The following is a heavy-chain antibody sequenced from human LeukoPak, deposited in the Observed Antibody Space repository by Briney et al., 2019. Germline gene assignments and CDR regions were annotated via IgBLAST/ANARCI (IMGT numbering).Heavy chain of an antibody. V-gene: IGHV4-59*08. CDR1: SGSISSYY. CDR2: IYYSGNT. J-gene: IGHJ3*02. Sequence: SETLSLTCTVSSGSISSYYWSWLRQPPGKGLEWLGYIYYSGNTKYNPSLKSRVTISVDTSNNQFSLKLNSVTAADTAVYYCAKSSSTSSYDAFDIWGQGTMVTVSS. D-gene: IGHD2-2*01. CDR3: AKSSSTSSYDAFDI.